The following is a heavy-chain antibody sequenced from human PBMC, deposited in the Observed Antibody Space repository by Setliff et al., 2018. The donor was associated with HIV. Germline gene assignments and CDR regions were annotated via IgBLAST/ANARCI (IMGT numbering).Heavy chain of an antibody. V-gene: IGHV1-18*01. CDR1: GYTFSSYG. J-gene: IGHJ5*02. CDR3: ARDLGINPQGWFDP. Sequence: ASVKVSCKASGYTFSSYGVSWVRQAPGQGLEWVGWISAYNDNTNYAQKLQGRVTMTTDTSTSTAYMELRSLRSDDTAVYYCARDLGINPQGWFDPWGQGTLVTVSS. D-gene: IGHD3-16*01. CDR2: ISAYNDNT.